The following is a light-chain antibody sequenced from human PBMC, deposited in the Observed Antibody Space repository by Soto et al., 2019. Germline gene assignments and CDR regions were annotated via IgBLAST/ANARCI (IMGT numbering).Light chain of an antibody. V-gene: IGKV1-39*01. J-gene: IGKJ1*01. CDR1: QSISSY. Sequence: IQLTQSPSSLSASVGDRVTITCRASQSISSYLNWYQQKPGKAPKLLIYAASSLQSGVPSRFSGSGSGTDFTLTISSLQPEGFATYYCQQSYSTLWTFGQGTKVDIK. CDR2: AAS. CDR3: QQSYSTLWT.